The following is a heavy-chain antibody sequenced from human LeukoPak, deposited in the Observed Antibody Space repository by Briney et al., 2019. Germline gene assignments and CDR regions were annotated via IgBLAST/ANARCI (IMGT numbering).Heavy chain of an antibody. J-gene: IGHJ4*02. V-gene: IGHV3-9*01. CDR2: ISQYGGSI. CDR3: ARGPRGVPGTFSFDH. D-gene: IGHD3-10*01. Sequence: GGSLRLSCTASGFNFDDYAMRWVRQAPGKGLEWVSGISQYGGSIGYADSVKGRFTISRANAKNSLYLQMNSLRTEGTALYYCARGPRGVPGTFSFDHGGEGTLVTVSS. CDR1: GFNFDDYA.